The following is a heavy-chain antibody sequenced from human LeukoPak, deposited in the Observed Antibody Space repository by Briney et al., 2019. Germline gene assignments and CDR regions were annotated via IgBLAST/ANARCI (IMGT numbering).Heavy chain of an antibody. J-gene: IGHJ5*02. CDR1: GSTFSSYA. V-gene: IGHV3-33*08. Sequence: QPGRSLRLSCAASGSTFSSYAMHWVRQAPGKGLEWVALILFDGSNEYYADSVKGRFTISRDNSKNTLYLQMNSLRTEDTALYYCARDGTLFGFDPWGQGTLVTVSS. CDR3: ARDGTLFGFDP. CDR2: ILFDGSNE. D-gene: IGHD1-1*01.